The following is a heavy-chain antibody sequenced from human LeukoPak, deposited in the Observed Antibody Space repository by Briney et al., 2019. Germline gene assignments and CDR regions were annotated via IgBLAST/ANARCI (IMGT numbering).Heavy chain of an antibody. V-gene: IGHV3-11*01. D-gene: IGHD3-22*01. J-gene: IGHJ4*02. CDR1: GFTFSDYY. Sequence: GGSLRLSCAASGFTFSDYYMSWIRQAPGKGLEWVSYISSSGSTIYYADSVKDRFTISRDNAKNSLYLQMNSLRAEDTAVYYCARDYAEYTYYYDSSGQGFDYWGQGTLVTVSS. CDR2: ISSSGSTI. CDR3: ARDYAEYTYYYDSSGQGFDY.